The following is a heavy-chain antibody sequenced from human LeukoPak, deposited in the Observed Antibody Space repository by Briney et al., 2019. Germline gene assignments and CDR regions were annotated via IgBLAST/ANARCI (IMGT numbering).Heavy chain of an antibody. V-gene: IGHV1-2*02. CDR2: INPNNGDT. J-gene: IGHJ4*02. CDR1: GYTFTGYY. D-gene: IGHD6-19*01. CDR3: ANLVVAGLTIDY. Sequence: ASVKVSRKASGYTFTGYYMHWVRQAPGQGLEWMGWINPNNGDTNYAQKLQSRVTMTRDTSISTAYMELSRLRSDDTAVYYCANLVVAGLTIDYWGQGTLLTVSS.